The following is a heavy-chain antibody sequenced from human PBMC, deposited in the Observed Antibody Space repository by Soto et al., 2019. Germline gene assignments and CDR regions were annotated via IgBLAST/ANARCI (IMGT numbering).Heavy chain of an antibody. D-gene: IGHD6-19*01. CDR3: ARGGWGYSSGQMGDYFDY. CDR2: ISYDGSNK. CDR1: GFTFSSYA. V-gene: IGHV3-30-3*01. J-gene: IGHJ4*02. Sequence: GGSLRLSCAASGFTFSSYAMHWVRQAPGKGLEWVAVISYDGSNKYYADSVKGRFTISRDNSKNTLYLQMNSLRAEDTAVYYFARGGWGYSSGQMGDYFDYWGQGTLVTVSS.